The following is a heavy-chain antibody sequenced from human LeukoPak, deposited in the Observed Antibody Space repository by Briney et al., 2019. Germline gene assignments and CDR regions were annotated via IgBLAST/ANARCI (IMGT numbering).Heavy chain of an antibody. CDR2: ISYDGSNK. Sequence: PGGSLRLSCAASGFTFSSYAMHWVRQAPGKGLEWVAVISYDGSNKYYADSVKGRFTISRDNSKNTLYLQMNSLRAEDTAVYYCARDPDRQWLVLWHYFDYWGQGTLVTVSS. D-gene: IGHD6-19*01. V-gene: IGHV3-30-3*01. J-gene: IGHJ4*02. CDR1: GFTFSSYA. CDR3: ARDPDRQWLVLWHYFDY.